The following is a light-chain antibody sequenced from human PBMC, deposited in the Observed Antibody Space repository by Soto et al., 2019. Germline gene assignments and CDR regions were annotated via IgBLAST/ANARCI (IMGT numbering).Light chain of an antibody. CDR3: QQENNWTPKYT. J-gene: IGKJ2*01. Sequence: EIVMTQSPATLSVSPGERATLSCRASQSVSNNLAWYQQKPGQSPRLLIYGASTRTTGIPARFSGSGSRTEFILTSISMQTEDFSVDYCQQENNWTPKYTFGMGTTLEIK. V-gene: IGKV3-15*01. CDR2: GAS. CDR1: QSVSNN.